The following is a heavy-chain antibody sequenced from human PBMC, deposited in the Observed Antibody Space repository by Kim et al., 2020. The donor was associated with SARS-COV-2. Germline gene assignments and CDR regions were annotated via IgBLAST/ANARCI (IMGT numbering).Heavy chain of an antibody. V-gene: IGHV3-48*03. Sequence: GGSLRLSCAASGFIFSSYEMNWVRQAPGKGLEWVSYINSGGTTIFYADSVKGRFTISRDNSKNSLYLQMNSLRAEDTALYYCARDVGSSSSVPFDYWGQGTLVTVS. D-gene: IGHD6-6*01. CDR1: GFIFSSYE. J-gene: IGHJ4*02. CDR3: ARDVGSSSSVPFDY. CDR2: INSGGTTI.